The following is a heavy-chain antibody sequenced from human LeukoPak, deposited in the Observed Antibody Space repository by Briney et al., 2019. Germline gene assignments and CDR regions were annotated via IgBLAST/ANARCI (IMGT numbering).Heavy chain of an antibody. D-gene: IGHD5-18*01. CDR3: ARGGYSYGWPFLDY. CDR2: IIPTLGIA. V-gene: IGHV1-69*04. J-gene: IGHJ4*02. Sequence: SVKVSCKASGGTFSSYAISWVRQAPGQGLEWMGRIIPTLGIANYAQKFQGRVTITADKSTSTAYMELSSLRSEDTAVYYCARGGYSYGWPFLDYWGQGTLVTVSS. CDR1: GGTFSSYA.